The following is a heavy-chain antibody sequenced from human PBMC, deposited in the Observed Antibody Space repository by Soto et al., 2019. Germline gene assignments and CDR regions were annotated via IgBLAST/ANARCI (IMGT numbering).Heavy chain of an antibody. CDR2: INAGNGHT. D-gene: IGHD3-10*01. Sequence: ASVKVSCKASGFTFVMYAIHWVRQAPGQGLEWMAWINAGNGHTTYSQKFQGRVTITRDTSARTVYMELRSLRFEDTATYYCARAGWFAEGYFDFWGQGTPATV. J-gene: IGHJ4*02. CDR3: ARAGWFAEGYFDF. V-gene: IGHV1-3*01. CDR1: GFTFVMYA.